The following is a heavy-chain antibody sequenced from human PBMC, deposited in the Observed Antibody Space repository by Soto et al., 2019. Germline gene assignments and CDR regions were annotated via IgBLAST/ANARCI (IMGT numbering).Heavy chain of an antibody. CDR3: ARSTVTASYYYMDV. CDR2: ISTYNGNT. D-gene: IGHD4-17*01. Sequence: GASVKVSCKASGYPFTNYGFTWVRQAPGQGLEWLGWISTYNGNTKYAQKVQGRLTMTTDTSTSTANMELTSLRSDDTALYYCARSTVTASYYYMDVWGKGSTGTV. CDR1: GYPFTNYG. V-gene: IGHV1-18*01. J-gene: IGHJ6*03.